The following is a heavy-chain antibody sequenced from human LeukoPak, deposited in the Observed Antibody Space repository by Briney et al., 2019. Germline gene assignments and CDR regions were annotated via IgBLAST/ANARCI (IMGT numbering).Heavy chain of an antibody. CDR1: GFTFSDYY. Sequence: GGSLRLSCAASGFTFSDYYMSWLRQAPGKGLEWVSYISSSGSTIYYADSVKGRFTISRDNAKNSLYLQMNSLRAEDTAVYYCARDHCTNGVCSSFYWGQGTLVTVSS. CDR2: ISSSGSTI. CDR3: ARDHCTNGVCSSFY. D-gene: IGHD2-8*01. J-gene: IGHJ4*02. V-gene: IGHV3-11*01.